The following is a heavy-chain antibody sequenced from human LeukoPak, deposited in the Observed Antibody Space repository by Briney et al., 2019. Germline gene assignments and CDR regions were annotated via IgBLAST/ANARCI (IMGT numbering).Heavy chain of an antibody. CDR3: ARKLWEQWLVYYYYGMDV. J-gene: IGHJ6*02. CDR2: INPNSGNT. V-gene: IGHV1-8*01. D-gene: IGHD6-19*01. CDR1: GYTFTSYD. Sequence: GASVKVSCKASGYTFTSYDINWVRQATGQGLEWMGWINPNSGNTGYAQKFQGRVTMTRNTSISTAYMELSSLRSEDTAVYYCARKLWEQWLVYYYYGMDVWGQGATVTVSS.